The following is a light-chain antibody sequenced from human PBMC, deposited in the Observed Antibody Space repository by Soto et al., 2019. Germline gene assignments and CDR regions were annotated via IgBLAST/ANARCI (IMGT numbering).Light chain of an antibody. Sequence: EIVLTQSPGTLSLSPGERATLSCRASQSVSSSYLAWYQQKPGQAPRLLIYGASSSATGIPDRFSGSGSGTDFTLTISRLEPADFAVYYCQQYCSPPFSFGPGTKVDIK. CDR3: QQYCSPPFS. V-gene: IGKV3-20*01. CDR2: GAS. J-gene: IGKJ3*01. CDR1: QSVSSSY.